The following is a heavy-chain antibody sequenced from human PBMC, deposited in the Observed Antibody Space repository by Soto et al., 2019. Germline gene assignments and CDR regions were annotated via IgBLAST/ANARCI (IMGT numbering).Heavy chain of an antibody. J-gene: IGHJ6*02. CDR2: ISYDGSNK. Sequence: QVQLVESGGGVVQPGRSLRLSCAASGFTFSSYGMHWVRQAPGKGLEWVAVISYDGSNKYYADSVKGRFTISRDNSKNTLYLQMNSLRAEDTAVYYCAKDLIMARGMDYYYYYGIDVWGQGTTVTVSS. V-gene: IGHV3-30*18. D-gene: IGHD3-16*01. CDR1: GFTFSSYG. CDR3: AKDLIMARGMDYYYYYGIDV.